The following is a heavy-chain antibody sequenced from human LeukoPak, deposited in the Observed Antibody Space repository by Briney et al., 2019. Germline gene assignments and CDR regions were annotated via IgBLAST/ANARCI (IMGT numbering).Heavy chain of an antibody. CDR3: ARHDWFDP. CDR1: GFTFSTYA. J-gene: IGHJ5*02. Sequence: PGGSLRLSCAASGFTFSTYAMSWVRQAPGKGLEWVSTIYSGGSTYYADSVKGRFTISRDNSKNTLYLQMNSLRAEDTAVYYCARHDWFDPWGRGTLVTVSS. CDR2: IYSGGST. V-gene: IGHV3-66*04.